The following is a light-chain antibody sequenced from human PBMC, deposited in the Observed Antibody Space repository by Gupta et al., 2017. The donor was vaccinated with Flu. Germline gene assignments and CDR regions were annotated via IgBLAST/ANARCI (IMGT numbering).Light chain of an antibody. CDR2: AAS. Sequence: DIQMTQSPSSLSASIGDRVIITCRAGQSISRFLNWYQQKPGKAPKLLIYAASTLESGVPSRFSGSGSGTDFTLTISGLETEDFATYYCQQNYSRRTFGQGTRVEIK. V-gene: IGKV1-39*01. CDR3: QQNYSRRT. J-gene: IGKJ1*01. CDR1: QSISRF.